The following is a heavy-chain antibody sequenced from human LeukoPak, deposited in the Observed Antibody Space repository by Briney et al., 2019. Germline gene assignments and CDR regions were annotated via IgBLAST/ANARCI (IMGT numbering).Heavy chain of an antibody. J-gene: IGHJ4*02. V-gene: IGHV3-11*05. D-gene: IGHD2-2*01. CDR1: GFTFSDYY. Sequence: GGSLRLSCAASGFTFSDYYMSWIRQAPGKGLEWVSYISSSSSYTNYADSVKGRFTISRDNSKNTLYLQMNSLRAEDTAVYYCAKAALVVPAALIDYWGQGTLVTVSS. CDR3: AKAALVVPAALIDY. CDR2: ISSSSSYT.